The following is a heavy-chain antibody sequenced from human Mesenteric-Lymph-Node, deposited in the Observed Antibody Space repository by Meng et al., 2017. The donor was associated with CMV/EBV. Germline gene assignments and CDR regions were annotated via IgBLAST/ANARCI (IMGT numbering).Heavy chain of an antibody. CDR2: IKQDGSEK. CDR1: GFTFSSYW. CDR3: ARVSFSSGWRDDAFDI. Sequence: LSLTCAASGFTFSSYWMSWVRQAPGKGLEWVANIKQDGSEKYYVDSVKGRFTISRDNAKNSLYLQMNSLRAEDTAVYYCARVSFSSGWRDDAFDIWGQGTMVTVSS. D-gene: IGHD6-19*01. J-gene: IGHJ3*02. V-gene: IGHV3-7*01.